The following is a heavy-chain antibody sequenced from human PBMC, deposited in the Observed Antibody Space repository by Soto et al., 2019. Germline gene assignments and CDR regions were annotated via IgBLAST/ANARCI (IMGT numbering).Heavy chain of an antibody. CDR2: IIPIIGTP. Sequence: QVQLVQSGAEVKKPGSSVKVSCKASGGTFRNHAFNWVRQAPGQGLEWMGGIIPIIGTPNYAQKFQGRVTITADASTNTVYLDVSSLRSQDTAVYYCARDLEFRDGNISHLDYWGQGTLVTVSS. CDR3: ARDLEFRDGNISHLDY. V-gene: IGHV1-69*01. J-gene: IGHJ4*02. D-gene: IGHD3-10*01. CDR1: GGTFRNHA.